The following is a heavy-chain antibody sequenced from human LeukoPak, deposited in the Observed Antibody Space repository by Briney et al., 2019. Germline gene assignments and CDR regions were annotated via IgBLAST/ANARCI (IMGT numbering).Heavy chain of an antibody. CDR1: GFTFSSYP. CDR3: GFDF. CDR2: ISSNGGST. Sequence: PGGSLRLSSSASGFTFSSYPMHWVRQAPGKGLEYVSAISSNGGSTHYADSVKGRFTISRDNSKNTVYLQMSSLYCTTGVAADNGFDFWGQGTMVTVSS. D-gene: IGHD2-15*01. J-gene: IGHJ3*01. V-gene: IGHV3-64D*06.